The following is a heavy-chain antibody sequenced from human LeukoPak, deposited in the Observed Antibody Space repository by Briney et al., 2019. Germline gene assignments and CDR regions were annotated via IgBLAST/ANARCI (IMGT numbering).Heavy chain of an antibody. CDR2: INHSGST. J-gene: IGHJ5*02. D-gene: IGHD3-22*01. CDR1: GGSLSGYY. CDR3: ARGSPYYYDSSGYYP. V-gene: IGHV4-34*01. Sequence: SETLSLTCAVYGGSLSGYYWSWIRQPPGKGLEWIGEINHSGSTNYNPSLKSRVTISVDTSKNQFSLKLSSVTAADTAVYYCARGSPYYYDSSGYYPWGQGTLVTVSS.